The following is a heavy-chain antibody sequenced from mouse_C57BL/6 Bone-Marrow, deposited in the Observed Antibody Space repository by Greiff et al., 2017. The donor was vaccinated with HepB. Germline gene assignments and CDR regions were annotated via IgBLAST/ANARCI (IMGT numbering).Heavy chain of an antibody. CDR2: ISNGGGST. CDR1: GFTFSDYY. CDR3: ARRVTGVTYFDY. Sequence: EVQLVESGGGLVQPGGSLKLSCAASGFTFSDYYMYWVRQTPEKRLEWVAYISNGGGSTYYPDTVKGRFTISRDNAKNTRYLQMSRLKSEDTAMYYCARRVTGVTYFDYWGQGTTLTVSS. V-gene: IGHV5-12*01. J-gene: IGHJ2*01. D-gene: IGHD4-1*01.